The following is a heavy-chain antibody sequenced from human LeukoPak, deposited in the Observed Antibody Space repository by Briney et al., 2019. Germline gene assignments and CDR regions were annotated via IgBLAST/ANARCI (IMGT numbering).Heavy chain of an antibody. CDR1: GFTFSGYA. D-gene: IGHD3-10*01. V-gene: IGHV3-23*01. CDR3: AKDYYGSGSYYKLNAFDI. J-gene: IGHJ3*02. Sequence: HPGGSLRLSCAASGFTFSGYAMSWVRQAPGKGLEWVSAISGSGGSTYYADSVKGRFTISRDNSKNTLYLQMNSLRAEDTAVYYCAKDYYGSGSYYKLNAFDIWGQGTMVTVSS. CDR2: ISGSGGST.